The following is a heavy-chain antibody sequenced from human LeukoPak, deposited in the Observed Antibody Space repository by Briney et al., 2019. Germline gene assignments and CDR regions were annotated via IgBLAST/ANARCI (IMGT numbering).Heavy chain of an antibody. Sequence: SVNLSCKASGYIFSRYGMNWVRQPHGQGREWMGGFIPIFGQATYGKTMPGRGMISADESTSTAYMELSSLRSEDTAVYYCARTRDGYTYDAFDSWGQGTMVTVSS. V-gene: IGHV1-69*13. CDR3: ARTRDGYTYDAFDS. D-gene: IGHD5-24*01. CDR2: FIPIFGQA. CDR1: GYIFSRYG. J-gene: IGHJ3*02.